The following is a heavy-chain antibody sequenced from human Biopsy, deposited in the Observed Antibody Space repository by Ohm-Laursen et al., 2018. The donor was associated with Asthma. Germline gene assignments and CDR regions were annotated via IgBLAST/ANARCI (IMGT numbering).Heavy chain of an antibody. J-gene: IGHJ6*02. V-gene: IGHV1-69*11. CDR3: ARGYSGSDRIVYYYSGLEV. CDR2: LIPVLGTP. CDR1: GYTFIHFA. Sequence: SSVKVSCKASGYTFIHFAIHWVRQAPGQRLEWMGWLIPVLGTPDHAQMFEGRVTITADESTSTAYMELSSLSSEDTAVYYCARGYSGSDRIVYYYSGLEVWGQGTTVTVSS. D-gene: IGHD5-12*01.